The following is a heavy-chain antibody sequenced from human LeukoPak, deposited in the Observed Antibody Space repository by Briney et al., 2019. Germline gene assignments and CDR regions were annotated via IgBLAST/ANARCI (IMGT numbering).Heavy chain of an antibody. V-gene: IGHV4-38-2*01. D-gene: IGHD6-6*01. J-gene: IGHJ6*03. CDR3: ARRPIAARLSRSYYYMDV. CDR1: GSTLSTGYY. CDR2: IHHGGNT. Sequence: SETLSLTCAVSGSTLSTGYYWGWIRQPPGKGLEWIGTIHHGGNTYYNPSLKSRVTISVDTSKNQFSLNLSSVTAADTAVYCCARRPIAARLSRSYYYMDVWGKGTTVTVSS.